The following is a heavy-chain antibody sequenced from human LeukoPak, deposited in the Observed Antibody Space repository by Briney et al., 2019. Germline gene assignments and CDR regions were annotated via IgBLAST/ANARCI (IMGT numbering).Heavy chain of an antibody. D-gene: IGHD3-16*01. V-gene: IGHV3-30-3*01. J-gene: IGHJ6*02. Sequence: GGSLRLSCAASGFTFSSYAMHWVRQAPGKGLEWVAVISYDGGNKYYADSVKGRFTISRDNSKNTLYLQMNSLRAEDTAVYYCARGGHWAKDYYYGMDVWGQGTTVTVSS. CDR3: ARGGHWAKDYYYGMDV. CDR2: ISYDGGNK. CDR1: GFTFSSYA.